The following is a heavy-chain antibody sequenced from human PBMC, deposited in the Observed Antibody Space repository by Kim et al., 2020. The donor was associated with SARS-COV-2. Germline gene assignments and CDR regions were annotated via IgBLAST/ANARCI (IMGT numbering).Heavy chain of an antibody. J-gene: IGHJ4*02. CDR2: IYFTGAT. V-gene: IGHV4-31*03. Sequence: SETLSLTCTVSGGSISDSGYYWSWIRQHPGKGLEWVAYIYFTGATYYNPSLASRLSVSRGTSKDQFSLRLSSVTAADTAMYYCARDRGDRAGNHPGYFFDYWGQGRLVTVSS. CDR1: GGSISDSGYY. CDR3: ARDRGDRAGNHPGYFFDY. D-gene: IGHD6-13*01.